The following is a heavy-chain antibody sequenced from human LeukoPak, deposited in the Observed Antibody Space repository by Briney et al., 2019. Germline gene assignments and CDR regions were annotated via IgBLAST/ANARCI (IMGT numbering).Heavy chain of an antibody. V-gene: IGHV1-2*02. CDR3: ARVRGYCRGGSCSDAFDI. D-gene: IGHD2-15*01. CDR1: GYTFTGYY. J-gene: IGHJ3*02. Sequence: ASVKVSCKASGYTFTGYYMHWVRQAPGQGLEWMGWINPNSGGTNYAQKFQGRVTMTRDTSASTAYMELSSLRSEDTAVYYCARVRGYCRGGSCSDAFDIWGQGTMVTVFS. CDR2: INPNSGGT.